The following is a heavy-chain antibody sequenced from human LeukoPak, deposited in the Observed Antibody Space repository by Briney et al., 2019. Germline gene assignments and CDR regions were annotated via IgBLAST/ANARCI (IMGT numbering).Heavy chain of an antibody. Sequence: SVKVSCKASGGTFGSYAISWVRQAPGQGLEWMGGIIPIFGTANYAQKFQGRVTITADESTSTAYMELSSLRSEDTAVYYCAREGGYDSWAAFDIWGQGTMVTVSS. D-gene: IGHD5-12*01. CDR2: IIPIFGTA. CDR3: AREGGYDSWAAFDI. V-gene: IGHV1-69*13. CDR1: GGTFGSYA. J-gene: IGHJ3*02.